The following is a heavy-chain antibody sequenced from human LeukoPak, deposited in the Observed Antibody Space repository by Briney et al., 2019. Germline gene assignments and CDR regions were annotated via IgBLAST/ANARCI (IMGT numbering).Heavy chain of an antibody. D-gene: IGHD1-14*01. CDR3: AGGSGWITGD. CDR2: IEQDGSEI. V-gene: IGHV3-7*03. CDR1: GFTFGSYW. Sequence: GGSLRLSCSASGFTFGSYWMNWVRQAPGKGPEWVANIEQDGSEINYVDSVKGRFIISRDNAKNSLYVQMNSLRVDDTAVYYCAGGSGWITGDWGHGTLVTVSS. J-gene: IGHJ4*01.